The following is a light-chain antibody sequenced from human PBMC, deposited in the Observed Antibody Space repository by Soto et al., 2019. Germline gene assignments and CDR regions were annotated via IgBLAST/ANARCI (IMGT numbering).Light chain of an antibody. V-gene: IGLV4-60*03. Sequence: QSVLTQSSSASASLGSSVKLTRTLSSGHSSYIIAWHQQQPGKAPRYLMKLEGSGSYNKGSGVPDRFSGSSSGADRYLTISSLQSEDEADYYCETWDSNTPRVFGGGTKLTVL. CDR2: LEGSGSY. CDR1: SGHSSYI. J-gene: IGLJ2*01. CDR3: ETWDSNTPRV.